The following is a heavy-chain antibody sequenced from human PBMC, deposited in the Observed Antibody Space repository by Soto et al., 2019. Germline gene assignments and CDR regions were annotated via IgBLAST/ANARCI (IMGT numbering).Heavy chain of an antibody. V-gene: IGHV1-8*01. CDR2: MNPNSGNT. D-gene: IGHD6-19*01. Sequence: QVQLVQSGAEVKKPGASVKVSCKASGYTFTSYDINWVRQATGQGLEWMGWMNPNSGNTGYAQKFQGRLTMTRNTSISTAYMELSSLRSEDTAVYYCARGCEQWVVPAIRRWFDPWGQGTLVTVSS. CDR1: GYTFTSYD. J-gene: IGHJ5*02. CDR3: ARGCEQWVVPAIRRWFDP.